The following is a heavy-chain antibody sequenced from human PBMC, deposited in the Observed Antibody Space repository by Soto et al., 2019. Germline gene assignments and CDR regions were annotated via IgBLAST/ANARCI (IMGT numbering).Heavy chain of an antibody. J-gene: IGHJ4*02. V-gene: IGHV3-21*01. Sequence: GVLRLSCAASGFTFSTYYMNRVRQAPGKGLEWVSSISTTSSYIYYADSLRGRFTISRDNAKNSLSLQMNSLRDEDTAVYYCTRGNYFDYWGQGILVTVSS. CDR1: GFTFSTYY. CDR3: TRGNYFDY. CDR2: ISTTSSYI.